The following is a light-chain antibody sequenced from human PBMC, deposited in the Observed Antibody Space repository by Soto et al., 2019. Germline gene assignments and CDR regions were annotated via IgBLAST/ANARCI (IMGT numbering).Light chain of an antibody. CDR1: RSDVGAYDF. Sequence: QSVLTQPASVSGSPGQSITISCTGTRSDVGAYDFVSWYQQHPDKAPKLMIYEVSNRPSGVSNRFSGSKSVNTATLTISGLQAEDEADYYCSSYTSSSTRVFGTGTKLTVL. CDR3: SSYTSSSTRV. CDR2: EVS. V-gene: IGLV2-14*03. J-gene: IGLJ1*01.